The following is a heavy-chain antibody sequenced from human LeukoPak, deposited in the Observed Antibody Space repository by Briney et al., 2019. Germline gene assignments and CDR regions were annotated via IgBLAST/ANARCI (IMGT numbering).Heavy chain of an antibody. CDR1: GGSFSGYY. CDR3: ASGFDASNGGGDCDSRGDYFDY. J-gene: IGHJ4*02. V-gene: IGHV4-34*01. CDR2: INHSGST. Sequence: SETLSLTCAVYGGSFSGYYWSWIRQPPGKGLEWIGEINHSGSTNYNPSLKSRVTISVDTSKNQFSLKLSSVTAADTAVYYCASGFDASNGGGDCDSRGDYFDYWGQGTLVNVSS. D-gene: IGHD2-21*02.